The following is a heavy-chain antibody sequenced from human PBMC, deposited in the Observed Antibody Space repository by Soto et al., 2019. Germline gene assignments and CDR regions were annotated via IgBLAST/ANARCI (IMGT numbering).Heavy chain of an antibody. V-gene: IGHV1-69*01. Sequence: QVQLVQSGAEVKKPGSSVKVSCRVCGGTFATYVPCWVHQAPAQGLEWMGGIILIFGIANNAQKFTGRVTIPADESTSTAYMDLSRLKSEDTAVYYCARGIAAAGTGDYWGQGTLVTVSS. D-gene: IGHD6-13*01. CDR3: ARGIAAAGTGDY. CDR2: IILIFGIA. CDR1: GGTFATYV. J-gene: IGHJ4*02.